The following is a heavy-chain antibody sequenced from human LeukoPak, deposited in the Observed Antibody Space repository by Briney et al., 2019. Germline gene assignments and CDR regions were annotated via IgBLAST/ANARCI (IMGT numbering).Heavy chain of an antibody. V-gene: IGHV3-9*01. J-gene: IGHJ6*02. Sequence: PGRSLRLSCAASGFTFDDYAMHWVRQAPGKGLEWVSGISWNSGSIGYADSVKGRFTISRDNAKNSLYLQMNSLRAEDTALYYCAKGFDPYGEVVSPYYYYGMDVWGQGTTVTVSS. CDR2: ISWNSGSI. CDR1: GFTFDDYA. D-gene: IGHD4-17*01. CDR3: AKGFDPYGEVVSPYYYYGMDV.